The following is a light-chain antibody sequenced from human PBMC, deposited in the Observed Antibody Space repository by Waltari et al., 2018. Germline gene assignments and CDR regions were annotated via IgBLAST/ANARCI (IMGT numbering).Light chain of an antibody. CDR2: KDT. J-gene: IGLJ3*02. CDR3: QSPSSSGSYHWL. V-gene: IGLV3-25*03. Sequence: SYELTQPPSVAVSPGQTGRITCSGGTLSKEYAYWYQQKPGQAPILLIYKDTKRPSGIPERFSGSTSGTTVTLTITGVQAEDEAAYYCQSPSSSGSYHWLFGGGTKLTVL. CDR1: TLSKEY.